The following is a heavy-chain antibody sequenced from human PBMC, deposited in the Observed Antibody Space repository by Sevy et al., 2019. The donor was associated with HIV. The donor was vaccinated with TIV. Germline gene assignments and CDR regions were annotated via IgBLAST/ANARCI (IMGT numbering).Heavy chain of an antibody. D-gene: IGHD3-9*01. J-gene: IGHJ3*02. V-gene: IGHV4-31*03. CDR2: IYYSGSA. Sequence: SETLSLTCTVSGGSISSGGYYWSWIRQHPGKGLEWFGYIYYSGSAYYNPSLKSRVTISVDTSKNQFSLKLSSVTAADTAVYYCARAPSEPYDILTGYIPGGAFDIWGQGTMVTVSS. CDR3: ARAPSEPYDILTGYIPGGAFDI. CDR1: GGSISSGGYY.